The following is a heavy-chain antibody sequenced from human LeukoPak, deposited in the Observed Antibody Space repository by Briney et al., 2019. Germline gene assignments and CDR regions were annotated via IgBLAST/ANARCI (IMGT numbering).Heavy chain of an antibody. J-gene: IGHJ4*02. CDR1: GFTVSSNY. CDR3: ARGGANPDPFDY. CDR2: IYSGGST. V-gene: IGHV3-66*01. D-gene: IGHD1-26*01. Sequence: GGSLRLSCAASGFTVSSNYMSWVRQAPGKGLEWVSVIYSGGSTYYADSVKGRFTISRDNYKNTLYLQMNSLRAEDTAVYYCARGGANPDPFDYWGQGTLVTVSS.